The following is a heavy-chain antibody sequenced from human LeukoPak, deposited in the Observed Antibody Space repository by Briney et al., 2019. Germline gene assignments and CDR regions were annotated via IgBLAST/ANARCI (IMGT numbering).Heavy chain of an antibody. V-gene: IGHV1-8*01. D-gene: IGHD2-15*01. CDR2: MNPNSGNT. CDR3: ARSPASEYCSGGSCYSVFDY. CDR1: GYTFTSYD. Sequence: ASVKVSCKASGYTFTSYDINWVRQATGQGLEWMGWMNPNSGNTGYAQKFQGRVTMTRNTSISTACMELSSLRSEDTAVYYCARSPASEYCSGGSCYSVFDYWGQGTLVTVSS. J-gene: IGHJ4*02.